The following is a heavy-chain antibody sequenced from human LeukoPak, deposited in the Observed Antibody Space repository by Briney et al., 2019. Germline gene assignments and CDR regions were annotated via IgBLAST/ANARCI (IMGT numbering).Heavy chain of an antibody. CDR1: GGSISSYY. J-gene: IGHJ6*03. V-gene: IGHV4-59*01. Sequence: SETLSLTCTVSGGSISSYYWSWIRQPPGKGLEWIGYIYYSGSTNYNPSLKSRVTISVDRSQNQFSLKVSSVTAADTAVYYCARGGYDYRSSPFNYYYDYYMDVWGKGTTVIVSS. CDR2: IYYSGST. CDR3: ARGGYDYRSSPFNYYYDYYMDV. D-gene: IGHD6-6*01.